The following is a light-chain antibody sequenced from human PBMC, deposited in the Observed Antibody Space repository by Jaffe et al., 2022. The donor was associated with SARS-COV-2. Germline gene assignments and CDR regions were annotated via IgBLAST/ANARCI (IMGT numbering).Light chain of an antibody. V-gene: IGLV2-8*01. Sequence: QSALTQPPSASGSPGQSVTISCTGTSSDVGGYKYVSWYQQHPGKAPKLMIYEVSKRPSGIPDRFSGSKSGNTASLTVSGLQAEDEADYYCSSYADDSTRVFGGGTKLTVL. J-gene: IGLJ3*02. CDR3: SSYADDSTRV. CDR2: EVS. CDR1: SSDVGGYKY.